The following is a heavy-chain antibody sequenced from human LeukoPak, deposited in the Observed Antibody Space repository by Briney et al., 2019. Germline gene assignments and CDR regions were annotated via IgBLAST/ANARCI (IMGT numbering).Heavy chain of an antibody. J-gene: IGHJ4*02. D-gene: IGHD6-19*01. CDR1: GFTFDDYA. CDR3: AKEPGVFSGWLGYFDY. Sequence: GRSLRLSCAASGFTFDDYAMHWVRQAPGKGLEWVSGISWNSDSIGYADSVKGRFTISRDNAKNSLYLQMNSLRAEDTALYYCAKEPGVFSGWLGYFDYWGQGTLVTVSS. CDR2: ISWNSDSI. V-gene: IGHV3-9*01.